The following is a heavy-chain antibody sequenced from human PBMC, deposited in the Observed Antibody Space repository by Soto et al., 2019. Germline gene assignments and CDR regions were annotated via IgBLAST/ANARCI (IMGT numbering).Heavy chain of an antibody. Sequence: EVQLVESGGGLVQPGRSLRLSCAASGFTFDDYAMHWVRQAPGKGLEWVSGISWNSGSIGYADSVKGRFTISRDNAKNSLYLQMNSLRAEDTALYYWAKDYWAGLGNYYDSSGYRGAFDIWGQGTMVTVSS. CDR2: ISWNSGSI. V-gene: IGHV3-9*01. CDR3: AKDYWAGLGNYYDSSGYRGAFDI. CDR1: GFTFDDYA. D-gene: IGHD3-22*01. J-gene: IGHJ3*02.